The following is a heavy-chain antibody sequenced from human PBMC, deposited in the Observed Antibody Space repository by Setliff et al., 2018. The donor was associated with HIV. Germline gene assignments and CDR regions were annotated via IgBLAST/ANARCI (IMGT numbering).Heavy chain of an antibody. CDR2: IYTSGST. CDR3: ARGRRSSGWYVYH. J-gene: IGHJ4*02. Sequence: SETLSLTCTVSGGSISSGSYYWSWIRQPAGKGLEWIGHIYTSGSTNYNPSLKSRVTISVDTSTNQFSLKLSSVTAADRAVYYCARGRRSSGWYVYHWGQGTLVTVSS. D-gene: IGHD6-19*01. V-gene: IGHV4-61*09. CDR1: GGSISSGSYY.